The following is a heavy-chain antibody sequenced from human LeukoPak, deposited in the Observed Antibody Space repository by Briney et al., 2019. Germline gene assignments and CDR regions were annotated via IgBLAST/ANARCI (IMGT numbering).Heavy chain of an antibody. CDR1: GYSISSGYS. J-gene: IGHJ4*02. CDR3: ARDLWQWLVKYYFDY. Sequence: SETLSLTCTVSGYSISSGYSWGWIRQSPGQGLEWIGTIYHSGRTYYNPSLKSRVTISIDTSKNQFSLKLNSVTAADTAVYYCARDLWQWLVKYYFDYWGQGTLVTVSS. V-gene: IGHV4-38-2*02. CDR2: IYHSGRT. D-gene: IGHD6-19*01.